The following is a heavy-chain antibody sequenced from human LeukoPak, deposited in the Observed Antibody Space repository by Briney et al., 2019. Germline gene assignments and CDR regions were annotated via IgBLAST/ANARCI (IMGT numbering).Heavy chain of an antibody. D-gene: IGHD2-21*02. Sequence: PSQTLSLTCTVSGGSISSGGYYWSWIRQPPGKGLEWIGYIYHSGSTYYNPSLKSRVTISVDRSKNQFSLKLSSVTAADTAVYYCARAPRSKRAAIPTFDYWGQGTLVTVSS. V-gene: IGHV4-30-2*01. CDR3: ARAPRSKRAAIPTFDY. J-gene: IGHJ4*02. CDR2: IYHSGST. CDR1: GGSISSGGYY.